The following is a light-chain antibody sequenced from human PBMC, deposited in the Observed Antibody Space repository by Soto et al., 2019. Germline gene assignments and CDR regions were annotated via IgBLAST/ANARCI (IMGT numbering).Light chain of an antibody. CDR2: EVS. Sequence: QSALTQPPSASGSHGQSVNISCTGTSSDVGGYNYVSWYQQHPGKAPKLMIYEVSKRPSGVPDRFSGSKSGNTASLTVSGLQADDEADYYCSSYGGSNTFGVFGTGTKLTVL. CDR1: SSDVGGYNY. CDR3: SSYGGSNTFGV. J-gene: IGLJ1*01. V-gene: IGLV2-8*01.